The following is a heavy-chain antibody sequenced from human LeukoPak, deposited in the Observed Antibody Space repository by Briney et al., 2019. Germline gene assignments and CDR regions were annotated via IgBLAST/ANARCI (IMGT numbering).Heavy chain of an antibody. CDR3: ATYAGYSSSWRDEYYFDY. D-gene: IGHD6-13*01. CDR2: INTSGGST. V-gene: IGHV1-46*01. CDR1: GYTFTSYY. Sequence: ASVKVSCMASGYTFTSYYMHWVRQAPGQGLEWMGIINTSGGSTSYAQKFQRRVTMTRDTSTSTVYMELSSLRSEDTAVYYCATYAGYSSSWRDEYYFDYWGQGTLVTVSS. J-gene: IGHJ4*02.